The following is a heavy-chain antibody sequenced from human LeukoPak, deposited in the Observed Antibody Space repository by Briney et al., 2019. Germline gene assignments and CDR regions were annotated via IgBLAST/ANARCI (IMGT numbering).Heavy chain of an antibody. CDR3: AKDGRSVWDYYGSGSYSQSLDY. J-gene: IGHJ4*02. CDR2: INPSGGST. V-gene: IGHV1-46*01. D-gene: IGHD3-10*01. CDR1: GYTFTSYY. Sequence: ASVEVSCKASGYTFTSYYMHWVRQAPGQGLEWMGTINPSGGSTSYAQKFQGRVTMTRDTSTSTVYMELSSLRSEDTALYYCAKDGRSVWDYYGSGSYSQSLDYWGQGTLVTVSS.